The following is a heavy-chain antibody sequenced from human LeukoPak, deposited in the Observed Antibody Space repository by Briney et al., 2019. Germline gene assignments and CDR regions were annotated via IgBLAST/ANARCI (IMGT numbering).Heavy chain of an antibody. CDR3: ARARGVPAAIPQPSFYDY. CDR2: IWYDGSNK. J-gene: IGHJ4*02. CDR1: GFTFSSYG. V-gene: IGHV3-33*01. Sequence: GRSLRLSCAASGFTFSSYGMHWVRQAPGKGLEWVAVIWYDGSNKYCADSVKGRFTISRDNSKNTLYLQMNSLRAEDTAVYYCARARGVPAAIPQPSFYDYWGQGTLVTVSS. D-gene: IGHD2-2*02.